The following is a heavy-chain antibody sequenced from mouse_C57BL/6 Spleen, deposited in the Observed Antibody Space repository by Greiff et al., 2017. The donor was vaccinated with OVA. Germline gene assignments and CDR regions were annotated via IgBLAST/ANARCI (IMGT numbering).Heavy chain of an antibody. CDR2: INYDGSST. D-gene: IGHD1-1*01. V-gene: IGHV5-16*01. Sequence: EVKLMESEGGLVQPGSSMKLSCTASGFTFSDYYMAWVRQVPEKGLEWVANINYDGSSTYYLDSLKSRFIISRDNAKNILYLQMSSLKSEDTATYYCAREKLLRGAMDYWGQGTSVTVSS. CDR1: GFTFSDYY. CDR3: AREKLLRGAMDY. J-gene: IGHJ4*01.